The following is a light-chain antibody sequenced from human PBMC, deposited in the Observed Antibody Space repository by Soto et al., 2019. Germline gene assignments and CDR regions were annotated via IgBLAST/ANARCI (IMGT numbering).Light chain of an antibody. J-gene: IGKJ2*01. CDR1: QGINIF. CDR3: QQRNSYPRT. V-gene: IGKV1-9*01. CDR2: AAS. Sequence: DIQLTQSPSFLSASVGDRFTITCRGSQGINIFLAWFQQKPGKAPNLLISAASTLQSGVPSRFSGSGSETEFTLTITSLQPEDSATYYCQQRNSYPRTFGQGTKVDIK.